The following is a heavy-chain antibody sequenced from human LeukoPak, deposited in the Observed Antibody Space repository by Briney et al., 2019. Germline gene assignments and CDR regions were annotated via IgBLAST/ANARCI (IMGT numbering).Heavy chain of an antibody. D-gene: IGHD4-23*01. CDR2: INLGDSTT. J-gene: IGHJ4*02. CDR3: ASRPFETTVVPWDFY. CDR1: GYSFTSYW. V-gene: IGHV5-51*01. Sequence: GESLKISCKGSGYSFTSYWIGWVRQMPGKGLEWMGIINLGDSTTRYSPSFEGQVTISADKSITTAYLQWSSLKASDTAMYYCASRPFETTVVPWDFYWGQGTQVTVSS.